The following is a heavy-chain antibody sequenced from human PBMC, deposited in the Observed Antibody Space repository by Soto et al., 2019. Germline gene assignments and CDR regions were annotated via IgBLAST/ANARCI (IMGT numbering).Heavy chain of an antibody. CDR3: AAPLVVVTAPDAFDI. CDR2: IVVGSGNT. D-gene: IGHD2-21*02. J-gene: IGHJ3*02. Sequence: GASVKVSCKASGFTFTSSAVQWVRQARGQRLEWIGWIVVGSGNTNYAQKFQERVTITRDMSTSTAYMELSSLRSEDTAVYYCAAPLVVVTAPDAFDIWGQGTMVTVSS. CDR1: GFTFTSSA. V-gene: IGHV1-58*01.